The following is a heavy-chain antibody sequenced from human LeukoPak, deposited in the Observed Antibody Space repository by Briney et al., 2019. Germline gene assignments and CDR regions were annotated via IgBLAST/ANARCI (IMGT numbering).Heavy chain of an antibody. CDR1: GFTFNQYV. J-gene: IGHJ4*02. V-gene: IGHV3-30*04. Sequence: GRSLRLSCAASGFTFNQYVIHWARQAPGKGLEWVAVISNDGITRFYATSVKGRCTISRDDSKNTVYLQLSSLRVEDTAVYFCARDKSYGDSSDYWGQGTLVTVSS. D-gene: IGHD4-17*01. CDR2: ISNDGITR. CDR3: ARDKSYGDSSDY.